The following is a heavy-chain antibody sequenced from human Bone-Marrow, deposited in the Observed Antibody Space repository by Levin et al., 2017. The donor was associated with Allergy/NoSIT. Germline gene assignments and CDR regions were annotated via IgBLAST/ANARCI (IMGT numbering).Heavy chain of an antibody. J-gene: IGHJ4*02. CDR3: ARSYCRAGDCLFPYHFDQ. D-gene: IGHD2-21*02. CDR2: ISPGGTII. Sequence: PGGSLRLSCAASGFPFSDYYITWIRQAPGRGLDWTSYISPGGTIIYYADSVRGRFTISRDNAKNSVDLHMSSLTVEDTAVYYCARSYCRAGDCLFPYHFDQWGQGTLVTVSS. CDR1: GFPFSDYY. V-gene: IGHV3-11*01.